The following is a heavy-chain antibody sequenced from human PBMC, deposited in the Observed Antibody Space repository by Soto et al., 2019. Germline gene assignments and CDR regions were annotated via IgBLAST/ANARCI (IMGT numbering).Heavy chain of an antibody. CDR2: IYWNDDK. D-gene: IGHD3-16*02. J-gene: IGHJ4*02. V-gene: IGHV2-5*01. Sequence: SGPTLVNPTQTLTLTCTFSGFSLSTSGVGVGWIRQPPGKALEWLALIYWNDDKRYSPSLKSRPTITKDTSKNQVVLTMTNMDPVDTATYYCAHSRIGDYVWGSYRPKLFDYWGQGTLVTVSS. CDR3: AHSRIGDYVWGSYRPKLFDY. CDR1: GFSLSTSGVG.